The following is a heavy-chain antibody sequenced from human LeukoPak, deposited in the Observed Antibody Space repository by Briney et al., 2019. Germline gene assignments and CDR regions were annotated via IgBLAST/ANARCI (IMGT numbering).Heavy chain of an antibody. Sequence: GGSLRLSCAVSGFTFNSYAMYWVRQAPGKGLEWVALIWYDGSNKYYADSVEGRFTISRDNSKNTLYLQMNSLRAEDTAAYYCARARGWEPNHYYYYMDVWGKGTTVTVSS. CDR1: GFTFNSYA. CDR2: IWYDGSNK. CDR3: ARARGWEPNHYYYYMDV. D-gene: IGHD1-26*01. J-gene: IGHJ6*03. V-gene: IGHV3-33*01.